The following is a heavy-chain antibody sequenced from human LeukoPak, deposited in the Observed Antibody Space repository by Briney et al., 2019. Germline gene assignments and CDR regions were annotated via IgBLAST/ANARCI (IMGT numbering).Heavy chain of an antibody. Sequence: SETLSLTCTVSGGSISSYYWSWIRQPPGKGLEWLGYASYSGNTNYNPSLKSRVTISVDTSRNQFSLNLNSVTAADTAVYFCSRGNASLDFWGQGTLVTVSS. J-gene: IGHJ4*02. D-gene: IGHD2-2*01. CDR2: ASYSGNT. CDR1: GGSISSYY. V-gene: IGHV4-59*01. CDR3: SRGNASLDF.